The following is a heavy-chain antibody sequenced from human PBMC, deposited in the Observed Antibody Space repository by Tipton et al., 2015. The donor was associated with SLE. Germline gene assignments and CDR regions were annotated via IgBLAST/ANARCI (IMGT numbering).Heavy chain of an antibody. J-gene: IGHJ4*02. D-gene: IGHD3-22*01. CDR3: VGWGSSGYYYGFDY. CDR1: GGSISSGGYY. CDR2: IYDTGNT. Sequence: TLSLTCTVSGGSISSGGYYRSWIRQHPGKGLEWIGSIYDTGNTYYNPSLKSRVTISEDTSRNQFSLKLTSVTAADTAVYYCVGWGSSGYYYGFDYWGQGTLVTVSS. V-gene: IGHV4-39*01.